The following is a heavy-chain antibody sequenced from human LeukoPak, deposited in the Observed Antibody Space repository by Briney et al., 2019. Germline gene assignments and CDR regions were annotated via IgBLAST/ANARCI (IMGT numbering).Heavy chain of an antibody. CDR2: IWYDGSNK. D-gene: IGHD4-17*01. V-gene: IGHV3-33*01. J-gene: IGHJ4*02. CDR3: ARGRYYGDYVSDY. Sequence: GGSLRLSCAASGFTFSDYVMHWVRQAPGKGLEWVAVIWYDGSNKYYADSVKGRFTISRDNSKNTLFLQMNSLRAEDTAVYYCARGRYYGDYVSDYWGQGTLVTVSS. CDR1: GFTFSDYV.